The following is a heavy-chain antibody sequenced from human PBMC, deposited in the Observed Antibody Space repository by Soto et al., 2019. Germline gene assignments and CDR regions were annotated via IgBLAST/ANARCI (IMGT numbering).Heavy chain of an antibody. CDR1: GFTFSSYA. J-gene: IGHJ5*02. V-gene: IGHV3-30-3*01. Sequence: QVQLVESGGGVVQPGRSLRLSCAASGFTFSSYAMHWVRQAPGKGLEWVAVISYDGSNKYYADSVKGRFTISRDNSKNTLYLQMNSLRAEDTAVYYCARSSHSGSYLWDWFDPWGQGTLVTVSS. CDR2: ISYDGSNK. CDR3: ARSSHSGSYLWDWFDP. D-gene: IGHD1-26*01.